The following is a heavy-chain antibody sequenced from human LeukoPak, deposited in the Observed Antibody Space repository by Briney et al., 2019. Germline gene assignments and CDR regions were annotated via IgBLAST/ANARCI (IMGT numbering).Heavy chain of an antibody. J-gene: IGHJ4*02. D-gene: IGHD1/OR15-1a*01. CDR1: GGSISTYY. V-gene: IGHV4-4*07. Sequence: KPSETLSLTCTVSGGSISTYYWSWIRQPAGKGLEWIGRIDTSGNSHYNPSLKSRVSMSVDASKNQFSLRLTSVTAADTAVYYCARDWNSDPNYWGQGTLVTVSS. CDR2: IDTSGNS. CDR3: ARDWNSDPNY.